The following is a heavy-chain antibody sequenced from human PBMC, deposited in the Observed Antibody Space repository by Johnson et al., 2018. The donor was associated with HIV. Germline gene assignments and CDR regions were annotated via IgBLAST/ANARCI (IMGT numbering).Heavy chain of an antibody. CDR1: GFTVSSNY. CDR3: AKDWGIAAAGTDAFDI. Sequence: QVQLVESGGGLIQPGGSLRLSCAASGFTVSSNYMSWVRQAPGKGLEWVSYISSSGSTIYYADSVKGRFTISRDNAKNSLYLQMNSLSDEDTAVYYCAKDWGIAAAGTDAFDIWGQGTMVTVSS. CDR2: ISSSGSTI. J-gene: IGHJ3*02. D-gene: IGHD6-13*01. V-gene: IGHV3-11*04.